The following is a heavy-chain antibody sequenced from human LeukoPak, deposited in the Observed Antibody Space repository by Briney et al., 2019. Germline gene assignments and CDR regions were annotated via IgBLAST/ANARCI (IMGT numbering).Heavy chain of an antibody. V-gene: IGHV4-61*01. D-gene: IGHD1-26*01. CDR1: GGSFSSGSYY. CDR2: IYYSGST. CDR3: ARGQGSYPFDY. J-gene: IGHJ4*02. Sequence: SETLSLTCTVSGGSFSSGSYYWSWIRQPPGKGLEWIGYIYYSGSTNYNPSLKSRVTISVDTSKNQFSLKLSSVTAADTAVYYCARGQGSYPFDYWGQGTLVTVSS.